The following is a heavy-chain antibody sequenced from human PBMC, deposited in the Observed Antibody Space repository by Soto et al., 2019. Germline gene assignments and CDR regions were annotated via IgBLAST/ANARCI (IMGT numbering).Heavy chain of an antibody. CDR2: ISYDGSNK. CDR3: ARNPLGITVTPGGWLDP. D-gene: IGHD4-17*01. Sequence: QVQLVESGGGVVQPGRSLRLSCAASGFTFSSYAMHWVRQAPGKGLEWVAVISYDGSNKYYADSVKGRFTISRDNSKKTLYLQMNSLSAEDTAVYYCARNPLGITVTPGGWLDPWGQGTLVTVSS. V-gene: IGHV3-30-3*01. CDR1: GFTFSSYA. J-gene: IGHJ5*02.